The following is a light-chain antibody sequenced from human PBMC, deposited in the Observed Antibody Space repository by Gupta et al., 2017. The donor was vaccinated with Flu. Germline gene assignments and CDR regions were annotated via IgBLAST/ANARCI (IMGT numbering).Light chain of an antibody. V-gene: IGKV1-39*01. J-gene: IGKJ4*01. CDR2: AAS. CDR3: QQSYNLPPT. Sequence: DIQMTQSPSSLSASVGDRVTITCRASQSITSDLNWYQQKPGKAPKLLIYAASRLQSAVPSRFSGSGSGTDFTLTVSSLQPEDSATYYCQQSYNLPPTFGGGTKVEIK. CDR1: QSITSD.